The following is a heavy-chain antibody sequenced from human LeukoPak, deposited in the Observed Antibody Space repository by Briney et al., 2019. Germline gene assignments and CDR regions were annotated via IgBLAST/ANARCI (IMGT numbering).Heavy chain of an antibody. CDR3: ASWRGYVDSWSGPFDY. CDR2: IDHKNGAT. J-gene: IGHJ4*02. Sequence: ASVKVSCKASRYTFIEYYMHWVRQAGGQGLAGMGLIDHKNGATKYAQNFEVRVTLTRDTSISTAYMELSRLTSDDTAVYYCASWRGYVDSWSGPFDYWGQGILVTVSS. V-gene: IGHV1-2*02. CDR1: RYTFIEYY. D-gene: IGHD3-3*01.